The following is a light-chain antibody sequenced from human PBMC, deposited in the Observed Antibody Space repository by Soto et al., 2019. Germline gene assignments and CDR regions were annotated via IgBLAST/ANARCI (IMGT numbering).Light chain of an antibody. Sequence: QLVLTQPPSASGTPGQRVTIFCSGTVSNIGKNSVDWYQQFPGVAPTLLIFRDTLRPSGVPDRFSGAKSGTTASLAISGLQSGDECEYYCAAWDDSLNGVIFGGGTKVTVL. CDR1: VSNIGKNS. J-gene: IGLJ2*01. CDR2: RDT. CDR3: AAWDDSLNGVI. V-gene: IGLV1-44*01.